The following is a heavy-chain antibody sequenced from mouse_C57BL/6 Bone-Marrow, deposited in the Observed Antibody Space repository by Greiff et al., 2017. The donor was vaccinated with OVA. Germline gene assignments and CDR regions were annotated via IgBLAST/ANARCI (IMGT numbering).Heavy chain of an antibody. V-gene: IGHV1-19*01. Sequence: EVKLLESGPVLVKPGASVKMSCKASGYTFTDYYMNWVKQSHGKSLEWIGVINPYNGGTSYNQKFKGKATLTVDKSSSTAYMELNSLTSEDSAVYYCARDYDYDEGGYWGQGTTLTVSS. J-gene: IGHJ2*01. CDR1: GYTFTDYY. CDR3: ARDYDYDEGGY. CDR2: INPYNGGT. D-gene: IGHD2-4*01.